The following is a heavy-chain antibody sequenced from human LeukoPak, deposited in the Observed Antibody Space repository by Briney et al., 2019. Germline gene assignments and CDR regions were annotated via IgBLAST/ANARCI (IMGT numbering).Heavy chain of an antibody. CDR2: IKQDGSKK. CDR3: TRVGYIDEGIDY. D-gene: IGHD5-24*01. CDR1: GCPFCSYW. V-gene: IGHV3-7*04. J-gene: IGHJ4*02. Sequence: PGGSLRLSCVASGCPFCSYWMTWVRQAPWKGLEWVANIKQDGSKKSYVDSVKGRFTISRDNAKNSLYLQMNSLRAEDTAIYYCTRVGYIDEGIDYWGQGTLVTVSS.